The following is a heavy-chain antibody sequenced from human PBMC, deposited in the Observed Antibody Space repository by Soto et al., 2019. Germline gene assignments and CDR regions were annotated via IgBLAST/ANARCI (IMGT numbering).Heavy chain of an antibody. D-gene: IGHD6-19*01. Sequence: QGHLVQSGAEVKRPGASVRVSCESSGYMFTSYFIHWVRQAPGQGLEWVGVINPSDGTTTYAQKLQARITMTRDTSTTTVEMELSSLRSEDTAVYYCARDKDSSARPRAEFDYWGQGTLITVSS. CDR1: GYMFTSYF. CDR2: INPSDGTT. V-gene: IGHV1-46*01. J-gene: IGHJ4*02. CDR3: ARDKDSSARPRAEFDY.